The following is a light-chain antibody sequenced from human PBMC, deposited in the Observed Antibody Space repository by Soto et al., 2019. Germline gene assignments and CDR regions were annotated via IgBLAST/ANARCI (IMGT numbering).Light chain of an antibody. J-gene: IGKJ1*01. CDR1: QSVSSS. V-gene: IGKV3-11*01. CDR2: SGY. CDR3: QQRYSWLRV. Sequence: FVVTQSPDTLSLSPGETATLSCRASQSVSSSVAWYQHKPGQSPRLVVYSGYKRSPGIPARFSGSGSGTDFTLNISSLESDDFEIYYCQQRYSWLRVFGPGTKVDIK.